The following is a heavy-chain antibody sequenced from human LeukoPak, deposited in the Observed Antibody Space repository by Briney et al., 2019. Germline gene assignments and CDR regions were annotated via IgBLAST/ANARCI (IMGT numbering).Heavy chain of an antibody. CDR3: ARDGSARSLGN. CDR2: ISGSGGST. V-gene: IGHV3-23*01. D-gene: IGHD6-6*01. Sequence: QPGRSLRLSCAPSGLTFSSQAMSSVRQAPGNWLEWVSAISGSGGSTYYADSVKGRFTIYKDNSKNTLYLQMNSLRAEDTAVYYCARDGSARSLGNWGQGTLVSVSS. J-gene: IGHJ4*02. CDR1: GLTFSSQA.